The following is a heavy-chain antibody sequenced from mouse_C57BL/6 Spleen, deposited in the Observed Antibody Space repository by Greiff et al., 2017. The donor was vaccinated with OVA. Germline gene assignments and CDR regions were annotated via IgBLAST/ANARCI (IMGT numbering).Heavy chain of an antibody. CDR2: IDPSDSYT. D-gene: IGHD4-1*01. CDR3: ARAGGTRYAMDY. V-gene: IGHV1-69*01. J-gene: IGHJ4*01. CDR1: GYTFTSYW. Sequence: VQLQQSGAELVMPGASVKLSCKASGYTFTSYWMHWVKQRPGQGLEWIGEIDPSDSYTNYNQKFKGKSTLTVDKSSSTAYMQLSSLISEDSAVYYCARAGGTRYAMDYWGQGTSVTVSS.